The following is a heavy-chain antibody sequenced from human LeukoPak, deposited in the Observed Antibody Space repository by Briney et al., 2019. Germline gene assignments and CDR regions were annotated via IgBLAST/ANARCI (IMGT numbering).Heavy chain of an antibody. V-gene: IGHV3-48*04. J-gene: IGHJ4*02. CDR1: GFTFSSYS. Sequence: GGSLRLSCAASGFTFSSYSMNWVRQAPGKGLEWVSYISSSSSTIYYADSVKGRFTISRDNAKNSLYLQMNSLRAEDTAVYYCARDLGQWPSPGGYWGQGTLVTVSS. D-gene: IGHD6-19*01. CDR3: ARDLGQWPSPGGY. CDR2: ISSSSSTI.